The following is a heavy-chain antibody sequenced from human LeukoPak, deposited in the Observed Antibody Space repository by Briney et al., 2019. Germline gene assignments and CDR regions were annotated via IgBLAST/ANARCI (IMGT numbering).Heavy chain of an antibody. J-gene: IGHJ6*02. V-gene: IGHV3-23*01. CDR3: AKMGGYGSGLDV. CDR1: GFTFSRYA. Sequence: PGGSLRLSCAASGFTFSRYAMSWVRQAPGKGLEWVSAISGSGGSTYCADSVKGRFTISRDNSKNTLYLQMNSLRAEDTAVYYCAKMGGYGSGLDVWGQGTTVTVSS. CDR2: ISGSGGST. D-gene: IGHD3-10*01.